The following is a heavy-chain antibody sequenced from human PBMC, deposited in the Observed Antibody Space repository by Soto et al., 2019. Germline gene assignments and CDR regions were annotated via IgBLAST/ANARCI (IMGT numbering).Heavy chain of an antibody. V-gene: IGHV3-23*01. CDR2: ISGSGGST. D-gene: IGHD3-16*02. CDR1: GFTFSSYA. CDR3: AKDRPSMGDYIWGSYRYTGYYYYYMDV. Sequence: HPGGSLRLSCAASGFTFSSYAMSWVRQAPGKGLEWVSAISGSGGSTYYADSVKGRFTISRDNSKNTLYLQMNSLRAEDTAVYYCAKDRPSMGDYIWGSYRYTGYYYYYMDVWGKGTTVTVSS. J-gene: IGHJ6*03.